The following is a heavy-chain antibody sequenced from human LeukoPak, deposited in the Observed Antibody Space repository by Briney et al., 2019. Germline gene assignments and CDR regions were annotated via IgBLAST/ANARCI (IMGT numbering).Heavy chain of an antibody. D-gene: IGHD6-6*01. V-gene: IGHV4-39*01. CDR3: AGHAGSSHSYYFDY. J-gene: IGHJ4*02. CDR1: GGSISRSNHY. Sequence: SETLSLTCTVSGGSISRSNHYWGWIRQPPGKGLEWIGSIYYTGSTKYNPSLKSRVTISVDTSKNQFSLKLTSVTAADTAVYYCAGHAGSSHSYYFDYWGQGTLVTVSS. CDR2: IYYTGST.